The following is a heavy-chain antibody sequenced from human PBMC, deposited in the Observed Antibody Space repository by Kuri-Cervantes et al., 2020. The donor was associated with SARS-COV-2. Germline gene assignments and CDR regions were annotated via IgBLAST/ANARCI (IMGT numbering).Heavy chain of an antibody. D-gene: IGHD1-7*01. Sequence: GGSLRLSCSASEFSFTTNNMNWVRQAPGKGLEWVAVTTDDGTNKYYADSVKGRFTISRDNSKNTLYLQMNSLRTEDTAVYNCARGFELLQYFDLWGRGTLVTVSS. CDR3: ARGFELLQYFDL. CDR2: TTDDGTNK. V-gene: IGHV3-30-3*01. CDR1: EFSFTTNN. J-gene: IGHJ2*01.